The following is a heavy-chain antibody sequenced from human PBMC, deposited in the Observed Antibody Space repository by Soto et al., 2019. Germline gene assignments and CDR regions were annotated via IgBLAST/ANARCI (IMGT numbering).Heavy chain of an antibody. Sequence: SETLSLTCAVSGGSITSLDFYWAWIRQPPGKGLEWMGSFSYTGNTYYNPSLKSRVTISVDTSKNQFSLNLTSVIAAETAAYYCARRVRNTWGAFDFWGQGTMVTVS. J-gene: IGHJ3*01. V-gene: IGHV4-39*01. D-gene: IGHD7-27*01. CDR3: ARRVRNTWGAFDF. CDR1: GGSITSLDFY. CDR2: FSYTGNT.